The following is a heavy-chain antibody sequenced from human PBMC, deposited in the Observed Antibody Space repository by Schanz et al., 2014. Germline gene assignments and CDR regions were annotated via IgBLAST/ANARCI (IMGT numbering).Heavy chain of an antibody. V-gene: IGHV1-18*04. J-gene: IGHJ4*02. CDR3: ARVGALQGLAVAGFDY. D-gene: IGHD6-19*01. Sequence: QVQLVQSGAEVKKPGASVKVSCKASGYTFTSYGISWVRQAPRQGLEWMGWISAYNGNTIYAQKLQGRVTMATDTPRIAAYTELRRMRSDDTAVYYCARVGALQGLAVAGFDYWGQGTLVTVSS. CDR2: ISAYNGNT. CDR1: GYTFTSYG.